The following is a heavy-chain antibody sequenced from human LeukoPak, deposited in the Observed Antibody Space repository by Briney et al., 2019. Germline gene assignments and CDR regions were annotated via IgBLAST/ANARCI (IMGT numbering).Heavy chain of an antibody. Sequence: PGGSLRLSCAASGFTFSSYWMSWVRQAPGKGLEWVANIKQDGSEKYYVDSVKGRFTISRDNAKNSLYLQMDSLRAEDTAVYYCAGEGSIMGPTIYYWGQGALVTVSS. CDR2: IKQDGSEK. D-gene: IGHD1-26*01. J-gene: IGHJ4*02. CDR3: AGEGSIMGPTIYY. V-gene: IGHV3-7*04. CDR1: GFTFSSYW.